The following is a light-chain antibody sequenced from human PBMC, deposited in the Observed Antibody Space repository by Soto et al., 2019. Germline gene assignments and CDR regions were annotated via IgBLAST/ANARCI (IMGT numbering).Light chain of an antibody. CDR2: GAS. J-gene: IGKJ1*01. Sequence: EIVLTQSPGILSLSPGERASLSCGASQSITSSFLAWYQQKPGQAPRLLIYGASSRATGIPDRFSGSGSGTDFTLTISRLEPEDFAVYCCQQYDTSPWTFGQGTKVDIK. V-gene: IGKV3-20*01. CDR3: QQYDTSPWT. CDR1: QSITSSF.